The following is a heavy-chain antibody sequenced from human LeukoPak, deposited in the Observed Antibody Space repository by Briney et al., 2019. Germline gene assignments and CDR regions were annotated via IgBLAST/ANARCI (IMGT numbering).Heavy chain of an antibody. V-gene: IGHV3-30*04. CDR3: ARALGSSWDSSLDS. Sequence: GRSLRLSCAASGFTFSNYAMHWVRQAPGKGLEWVALISYDGSVEKSAASVKGRFTISRDNSKNTLYLQMNSLRIEDTAVYYCARALGSSWDSSLDSWGQGTLVPVSP. CDR2: ISYDGSVE. CDR1: GFTFSNYA. J-gene: IGHJ4*02. D-gene: IGHD6-13*01.